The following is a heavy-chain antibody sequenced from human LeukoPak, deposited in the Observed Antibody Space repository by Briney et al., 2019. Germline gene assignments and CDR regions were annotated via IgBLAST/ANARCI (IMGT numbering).Heavy chain of an antibody. CDR2: INPNSGGT. CDR1: GYAFTGYY. Sequence: GASVKVSCKASGYAFTGYYIHWVRQAPGQGLEWMGWINPNSGGTNYAQKFQGRVTMTRDTSISTAYMELSSLRSEDTAVYYCARSYPRFYCGSTSCPYDAFDIWGQGTMVTVSS. J-gene: IGHJ3*02. D-gene: IGHD2-2*01. V-gene: IGHV1-2*02. CDR3: ARSYPRFYCGSTSCPYDAFDI.